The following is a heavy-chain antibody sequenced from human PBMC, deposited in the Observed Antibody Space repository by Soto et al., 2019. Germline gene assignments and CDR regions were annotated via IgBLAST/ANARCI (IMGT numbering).Heavy chain of an antibody. CDR1: GYTFTSYG. D-gene: IGHD2-15*01. V-gene: IGHV1-18*01. J-gene: IGHJ5*02. CDR2: ISAYNGNT. Sequence: ASVKVSCKASGYTFTSYGISWVRQAPGQGLEWMGWISAYNGNTNYAQKLRGRVTMTTDTSTSTAYMELRSLRSDDTAVYYCARVSATDSRVDPWGQGTLVTVSS. CDR3: ARVSATDSRVDP.